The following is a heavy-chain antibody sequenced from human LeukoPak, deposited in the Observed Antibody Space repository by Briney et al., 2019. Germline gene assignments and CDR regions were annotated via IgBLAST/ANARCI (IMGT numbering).Heavy chain of an antibody. CDR2: IIPIFGTA. J-gene: IGHJ4*02. CDR1: GGTFSSYA. CDR3: ARDNRYSGSYCDY. V-gene: IGHV1-69*13. Sequence: SVKVSCKASGGTFSSYAISWVRQAPGQGLDWMGGIIPIFGTANYAQKFQGRVTITADESTSTAYMELSSLRSEDTAVYYCARDNRYSGSYCDYWGREPWSPSPQ. D-gene: IGHD1-26*01.